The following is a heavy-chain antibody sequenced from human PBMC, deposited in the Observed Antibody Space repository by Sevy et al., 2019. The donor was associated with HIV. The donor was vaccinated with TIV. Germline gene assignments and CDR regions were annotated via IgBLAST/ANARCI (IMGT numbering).Heavy chain of an antibody. D-gene: IGHD2-2*01. V-gene: IGHV3-23*01. J-gene: IGHJ6*02. Sequence: GGSLRLSCAASGFTFSAYAMNWVRQAPGKGLEWVSAISGKGRNTHYTDSVEGRFTISRDNSNNTLYLQMNSLRAEDTAVYYCAKTIDSGGGVVPAANYFYDGLDVWGQGTTVTVSS. CDR1: GFTFSAYA. CDR3: AKTIDSGGGVVPAANYFYDGLDV. CDR2: ISGKGRNT.